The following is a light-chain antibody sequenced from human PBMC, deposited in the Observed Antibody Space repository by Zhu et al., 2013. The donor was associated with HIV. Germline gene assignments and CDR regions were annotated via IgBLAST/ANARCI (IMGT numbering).Light chain of an antibody. CDR1: QNISSN. V-gene: IGKV3-20*01. J-gene: IGKJ4*01. CDR3: QQYGSSILVT. Sequence: EIVMTQSPATLSVSPGERATLSCRASQNISSNLAWYQQKPGQAPRLLIYGVFNRASGIPDRFSGSGSGTDFTLTISSLEPEDFAVYYCQQYGSSILVTFGGGTKVEIK. CDR2: GVF.